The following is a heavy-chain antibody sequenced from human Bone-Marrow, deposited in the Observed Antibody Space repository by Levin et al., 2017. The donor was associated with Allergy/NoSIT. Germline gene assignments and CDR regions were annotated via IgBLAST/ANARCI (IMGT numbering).Heavy chain of an antibody. CDR2: VYWNDDE. V-gene: IGHV2-5*01. D-gene: IGHD3-3*01. CDR3: AREFWAFDF. Sequence: SGPTLVKPTQTLTLTCSFSGFSLRTSGVGVGWIRQPPGKALEWLALVYWNDDERYSPSLKSRLTLTKDTSKNQLVLTMTNVDPVDTGTYYCAREFWAFDFWGQGTLVTVSS. J-gene: IGHJ4*02. CDR1: GFSLRTSGVG.